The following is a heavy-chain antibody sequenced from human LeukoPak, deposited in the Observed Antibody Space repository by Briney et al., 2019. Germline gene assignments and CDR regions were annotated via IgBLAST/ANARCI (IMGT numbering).Heavy chain of an antibody. CDR2: ISGSGGST. V-gene: IGHV3-23*01. CDR3: AKATVYYYDSSGYPGYYFDY. CDR1: GFTFSSYA. D-gene: IGHD3-22*01. J-gene: IGHJ4*02. Sequence: EGSLRLSCAASGFTFSSYAMSWVRQAPGKGLEWVSAISGSGGSTYYADSVKGRFTISRDNSKNTLYLQMNSLRAGDTAVYYCAKATVYYYDSSGYPGYYFDYWGQGTLVTVSS.